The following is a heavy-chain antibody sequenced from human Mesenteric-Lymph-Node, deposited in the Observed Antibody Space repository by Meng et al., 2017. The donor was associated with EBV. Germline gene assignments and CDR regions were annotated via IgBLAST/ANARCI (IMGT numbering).Heavy chain of an antibody. Sequence: QVQPQQWGAGLLKPSETLSPTCAVSGESLSGYYWSWIRQSPGKGLEWIGEINHSGSTNYNPSLESRLTISVDTSRNHFSLKLTSVTAADTAVYYCARGRIDDYTKFFDYWGQGTLVTVSS. CDR2: INHSGST. CDR1: GESLSGYY. V-gene: IGHV4-34*01. J-gene: IGHJ4*02. D-gene: IGHD4-11*01. CDR3: ARGRIDDYTKFFDY.